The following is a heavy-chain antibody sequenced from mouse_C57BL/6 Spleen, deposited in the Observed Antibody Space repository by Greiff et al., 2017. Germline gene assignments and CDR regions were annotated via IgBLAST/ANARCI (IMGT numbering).Heavy chain of an antibody. D-gene: IGHD1-1*01. CDR3: TRRGYYGSSYFDY. V-gene: IGHV1-5*01. CDR2: IYPGNSDT. CDR1: GYTFTSYW. J-gene: IGHJ2*01. Sequence: VQLQQSGTVLARPGASVKMSCKTSGYTFTSYWMHWVKQRPGQGLEWIGAIYPGNSDTSYNQQFKGKAKLTAVTSASTAYMELSSLTNEYSAVYYCTRRGYYGSSYFDYWGQGTTLTVSS.